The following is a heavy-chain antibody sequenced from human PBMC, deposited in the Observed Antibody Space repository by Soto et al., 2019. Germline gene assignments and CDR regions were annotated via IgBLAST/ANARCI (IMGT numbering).Heavy chain of an antibody. D-gene: IGHD3-10*01. J-gene: IGHJ6*02. Sequence: GGSLRLSCAASGFTFSSYGMHWVRQAPGKGLEWVAVISYDGSNKYYADSVKGRFTISRDNSKNTLYLQMNSLRAEDTAVYYCAKVYGSGSYYVYYGMDVWGQGTTVTVSS. V-gene: IGHV3-30*18. CDR1: GFTFSSYG. CDR3: AKVYGSGSYYVYYGMDV. CDR2: ISYDGSNK.